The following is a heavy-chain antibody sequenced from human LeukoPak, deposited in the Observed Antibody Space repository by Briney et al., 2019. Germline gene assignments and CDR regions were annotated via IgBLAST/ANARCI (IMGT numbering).Heavy chain of an antibody. CDR2: FNGSGDRT. CDR1: GFTFSNYA. V-gene: IGHV3-23*01. Sequence: TGGSLRLSCAASGFTFSNYAMSWVRQAPGKGLEWVSGFNGSGDRTYYADSVKGRFTISRDNSKNTLYLQMNNLRAGDTAVYYCARRGSYYPFDYWGQGTLVTVSS. D-gene: IGHD1-26*01. J-gene: IGHJ4*02. CDR3: ARRGSYYPFDY.